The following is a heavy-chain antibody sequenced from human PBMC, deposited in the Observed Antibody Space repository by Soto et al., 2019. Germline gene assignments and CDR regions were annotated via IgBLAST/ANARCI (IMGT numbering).Heavy chain of an antibody. CDR1: SGSISSYY. D-gene: IGHD4-4*01. CDR2: IYNSGST. CDR3: ARLPRDDYSQLAYYFDD. V-gene: IGHV4-59*01. J-gene: IGHJ4*02. Sequence: SETLSLTCSVSSGSISSYYWSWIRQPPGKGLDWIGYIYNSGSTNYNPSLKSRVTISVDTSKNQFSLKLSHVTAADTAVYYCARLPRDDYSQLAYYFDDWGKGILVTVAS.